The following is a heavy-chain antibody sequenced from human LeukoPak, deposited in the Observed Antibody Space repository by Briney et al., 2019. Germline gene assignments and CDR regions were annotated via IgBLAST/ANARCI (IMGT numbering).Heavy chain of an antibody. CDR3: ARLVDDYYGSGSYRGGRFDP. CDR2: IYYSGST. CDR1: GGSISSSSYY. Sequence: SETLSLTCSVSGGSISSSSYYWGWIRQPPGKGLEWIGSIYYSGSTYYNPSLKSRVTISVDTSKNQFSLKLSSVTAADTAVYYCARLVDDYYGSGSYRGGRFDPWGQGTLVTVSS. J-gene: IGHJ5*02. D-gene: IGHD3-10*01. V-gene: IGHV4-39*01.